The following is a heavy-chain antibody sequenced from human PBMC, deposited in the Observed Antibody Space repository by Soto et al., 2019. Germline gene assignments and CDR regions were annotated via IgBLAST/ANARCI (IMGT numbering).Heavy chain of an antibody. CDR2: FDPEDGET. D-gene: IGHD2-15*01. J-gene: IGHJ3*02. Sequence: KGLEWMGGFDPEDGETIYAQKFQGRVTMTEDTSTDTAYMELSSLRSEDTAVYYCATRYCSGGSCYSSVDAFDIWGQGTMVTVSS. CDR3: ATRYCSGGSCYSSVDAFDI. V-gene: IGHV1-24*01.